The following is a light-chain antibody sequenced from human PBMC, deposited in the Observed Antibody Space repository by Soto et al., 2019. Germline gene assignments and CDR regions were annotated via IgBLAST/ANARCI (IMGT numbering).Light chain of an antibody. CDR2: GAS. Sequence: EIVLTQSPGTLSLSPGDRATLSCRASQSVNSNYLAWYQRKPGQAPRLLIYGASNRATDIPYRFSASGSGTDLTLTITRLEAEDFAVYYCQQYVSTPPTFGQGTKVEVK. CDR3: QQYVSTPPT. J-gene: IGKJ1*01. CDR1: QSVNSNY. V-gene: IGKV3-20*01.